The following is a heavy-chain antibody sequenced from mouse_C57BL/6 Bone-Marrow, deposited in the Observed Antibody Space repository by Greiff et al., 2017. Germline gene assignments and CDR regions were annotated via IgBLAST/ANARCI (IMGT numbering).Heavy chain of an antibody. CDR1: GYTFTDYY. D-gene: IGHD1-1*01. J-gene: IGHJ4*01. CDR3: ARAYYCGSSYDAMDY. Sequence: EVQLQQSGPELVKPGASVKISCKASGYTFTDYYMNWVKQSPGKSLEWIGDIIPDNGGTSYNQKFKGKATLTVDKSSSTAYMELRSLTSEDSAVYYCARAYYCGSSYDAMDYWGQGTSVTVSA. CDR2: IIPDNGGT. V-gene: IGHV1-26*01.